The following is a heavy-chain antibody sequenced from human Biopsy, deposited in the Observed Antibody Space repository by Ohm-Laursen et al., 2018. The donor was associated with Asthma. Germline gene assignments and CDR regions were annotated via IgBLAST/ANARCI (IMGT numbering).Heavy chain of an antibody. CDR1: GGSVSSGSYY. V-gene: IGHV4-61*01. Sequence: SETLSLTCLVSGGSVSSGSYYWSWIRQPPGKGLAWVSYISYSGSTDYNPSLKSRLTISMDTSKNQFSLKLSSVTAADTAVYYCARAVSSSSYWYFDLWGRGDLVTVSS. CDR2: ISYSGST. J-gene: IGHJ2*01. CDR3: ARAVSSSSYWYFDL. D-gene: IGHD6-6*01.